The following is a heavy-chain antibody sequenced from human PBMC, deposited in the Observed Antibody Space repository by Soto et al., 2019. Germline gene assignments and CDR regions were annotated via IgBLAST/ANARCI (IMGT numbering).Heavy chain of an antibody. Sequence: ESGGGLVQPGGSLRLSCAASGFTFSNYWMNWVRQAPGKGLEWVANIKEDGSEKYYVDSVKGRFTISRDNAKNSLYLQMNSLRAEDTAVYYCARGKAAGDYWGQGTLVTVSS. D-gene: IGHD6-13*01. J-gene: IGHJ4*02. CDR3: ARGKAAGDY. CDR1: GFTFSNYW. V-gene: IGHV3-7*01. CDR2: IKEDGSEK.